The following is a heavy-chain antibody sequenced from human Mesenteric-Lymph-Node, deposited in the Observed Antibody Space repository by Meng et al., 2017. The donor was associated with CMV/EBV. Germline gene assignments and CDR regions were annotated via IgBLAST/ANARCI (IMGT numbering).Heavy chain of an antibody. CDR1: GFTFSSHA. Sequence: LILSCAASGFTFSSHAMTGVRQAPGKGVEWVSAISGSGDNTYYANSGKGRFTISRDNSRNPLNLQKNSLRAEDTAVYYCADHHPRHYWGQGTLVTVSS. V-gene: IGHV3-23*01. J-gene: IGHJ4*02. CDR3: ADHHPRHY. CDR2: ISGSGDNT. D-gene: IGHD1-14*01.